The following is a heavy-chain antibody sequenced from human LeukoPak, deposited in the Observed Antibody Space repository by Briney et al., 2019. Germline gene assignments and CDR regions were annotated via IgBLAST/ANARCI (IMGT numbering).Heavy chain of an antibody. CDR2: IYYSGST. J-gene: IGHJ5*02. CDR3: ARVGVVVPAARWFDP. Sequence: SETPSLTCTVSGGSISSGDYYWSWIRQPPGKGLEWIGYIYYSGSTYYNPSLKSRVTISVDTSKNQFSLKLSSVTAADTAVYYCARVGVVVPAARWFDPWGQGTLVTVSS. D-gene: IGHD2-2*01. V-gene: IGHV4-30-4*08. CDR1: GGSISSGDYY.